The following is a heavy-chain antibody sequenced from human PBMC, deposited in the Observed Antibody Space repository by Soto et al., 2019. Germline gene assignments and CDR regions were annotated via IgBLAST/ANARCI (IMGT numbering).Heavy chain of an antibody. V-gene: IGHV1-69*13. D-gene: IGHD3-22*01. J-gene: IGHJ5*02. CDR3: ARDGRDYSDRSGRDNWFDT. Sequence: SVKVSCKASGGTFSSYAISWVRQAPGQGLEWMGGIIPIFGTANYAQKFQGRVTITADESTSTAYMELSSLGSEDTAVYYCARDGRDYSDRSGRDNWFDTWGQGTLVTVSS. CDR2: IIPIFGTA. CDR1: GGTFSSYA.